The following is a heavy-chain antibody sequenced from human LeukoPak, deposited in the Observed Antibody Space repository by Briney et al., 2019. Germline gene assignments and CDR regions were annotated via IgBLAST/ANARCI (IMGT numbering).Heavy chain of an antibody. J-gene: IGHJ6*03. CDR3: ARDGELHYYYYYYMDV. CDR2: ISAYNGNT. Sequence: ASVKVSCKASGYTFTSYGISWVRQAPGQGLEWMGWISAYNGNTNYAQKLQGRVTMTTGASTSTAYMELRSLRSDDTAVYYCARDGELHYYYYYYMDVWGKGTTVTVSS. CDR1: GYTFTSYG. D-gene: IGHD3-10*01. V-gene: IGHV1-18*01.